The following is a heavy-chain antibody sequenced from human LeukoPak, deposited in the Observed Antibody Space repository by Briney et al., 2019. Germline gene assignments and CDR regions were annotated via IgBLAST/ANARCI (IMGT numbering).Heavy chain of an antibody. CDR2: ISGSGGST. CDR3: AQTPAIAVAGTPMGFYYYVMDV. J-gene: IGHJ6*02. CDR1: GFTFSSYA. V-gene: IGHV3-23*01. Sequence: PGGSLRLSCAASGFTFSSYAMSWVRQAPGKGLEWVSAISGSGGSTYYADSVKGRFTISRDNSKNTLYPQMNSLRAEDTAVYYSAQTPAIAVAGTPMGFYYYVMDVWGQGTTVTVSS. D-gene: IGHD6-19*01.